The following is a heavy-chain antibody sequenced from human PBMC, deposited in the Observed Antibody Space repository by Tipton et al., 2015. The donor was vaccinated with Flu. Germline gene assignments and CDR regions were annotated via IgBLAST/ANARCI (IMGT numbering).Heavy chain of an antibody. CDR2: MSHDESDK. V-gene: IGHV3-30*03. J-gene: IGHJ4*02. Sequence: QLVQSGGGVVQPGRSLRLSCAASGFTFSSYGMHWVRQAPGKGLDWVATMSHDESDKYYADSVKGRFTISRDNSKNTLYLRMNNLRAEDTAVYYCASDYYDSGTNGHWGQGNLVTVSS. CDR1: GFTFSSYG. CDR3: ASDYYDSGTNGH. D-gene: IGHD3-10*01.